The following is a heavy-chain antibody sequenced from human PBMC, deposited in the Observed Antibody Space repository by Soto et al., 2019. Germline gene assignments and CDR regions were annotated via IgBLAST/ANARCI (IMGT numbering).Heavy chain of an antibody. CDR3: ARDNNWSLDY. CDR2: IKTDGSFT. CDR1: GFTFSKHW. J-gene: IGHJ4*02. V-gene: IGHV3-74*01. Sequence: GSLRLSCAASGFTFSKHWRHWVRQAPGKGLVWVSHIKTDGSFTRDADSVKGRFTISRDNARNTLYLQMNSLRAEDTAVYYCARDNNWSLDYWGQGTLVTVSS. D-gene: IGHD1-1*01.